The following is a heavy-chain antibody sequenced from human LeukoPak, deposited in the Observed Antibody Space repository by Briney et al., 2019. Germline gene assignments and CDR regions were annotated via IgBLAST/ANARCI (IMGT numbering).Heavy chain of an antibody. CDR3: ARDATSQIWGGNWFDP. CDR1: GFTFSSYS. J-gene: IGHJ5*02. V-gene: IGHV3-21*01. CDR2: ISSSSSYI. Sequence: PGGSLRLSCAASGFTFSSYSMNWVRQAPGKGLEWVSSISSSSSYIYYADSVKGRFTISRDNAKNSLYLQMNSLRAEDTAVYYCARDATSQIWGGNWFDPWGQGTLVTVSS. D-gene: IGHD3-16*01.